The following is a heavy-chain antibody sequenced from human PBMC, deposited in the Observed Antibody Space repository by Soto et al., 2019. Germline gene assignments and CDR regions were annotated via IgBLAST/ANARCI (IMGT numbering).Heavy chain of an antibody. CDR2: INPGYPAGRST. D-gene: IGHD2-15*01. V-gene: IGHV1-46*01. CDR3: AREAIVERATNGMDV. Sequence: ASVEVAFKASGYTLTTFFMHLFRQAPLQCLEWMGVINPGYPAGRSTTYAQKFQGRVTMTTDTSTSTVYMELSRLRSDHKAVYYCAREAIVERATNGMDVWGKGTKVTXYS. J-gene: IGHJ6*04. CDR1: GYTLTTFF.